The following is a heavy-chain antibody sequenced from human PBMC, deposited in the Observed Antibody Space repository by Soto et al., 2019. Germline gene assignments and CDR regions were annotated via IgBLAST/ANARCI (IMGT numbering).Heavy chain of an antibody. V-gene: IGHV3-23*01. Sequence: EVQLLESGGGLVQPGGSLRLSCAASGFTFNNYAMTWVRQAPGKGLEWVSAIIGGGDTTSYADSVKGRFTVSRDGSKNTLYLQMNSLRAEDTAVYYCAKGRGGSGSLTPRVDFWGQGTLVTVSS. J-gene: IGHJ4*02. D-gene: IGHD3-10*01. CDR1: GFTFNNYA. CDR2: IIGGGDTT. CDR3: AKGRGGSGSLTPRVDF.